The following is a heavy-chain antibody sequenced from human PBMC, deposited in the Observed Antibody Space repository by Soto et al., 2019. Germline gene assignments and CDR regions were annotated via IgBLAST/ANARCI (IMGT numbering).Heavy chain of an antibody. J-gene: IGHJ4*02. Sequence: QVQLVESGGGLVEPGGSLRLSCAASGFTFSDYYMSWIRQAPGKGLESLSYISGNSIDTNYADSVKGRFTISRDNAKNSLYLQMNSLRAKDTAIYFCSRGPRRLDYWGQGTLVTVSS. CDR2: ISGNSIDT. V-gene: IGHV3-11*05. D-gene: IGHD1-1*01. CDR3: SRGPRRLDY. CDR1: GFTFSDYY.